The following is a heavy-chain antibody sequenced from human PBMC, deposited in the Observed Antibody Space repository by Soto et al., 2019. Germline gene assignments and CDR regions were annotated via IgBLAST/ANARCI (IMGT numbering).Heavy chain of an antibody. CDR3: ARWWSGSRQGFDP. CDR2: IYYSGST. J-gene: IGHJ5*02. Sequence: PSETLPLTCTVSAGSISSGGYYWTWIRQHPGKGKEWIGYIYYSGSTYYNPSLKSRVTISVDTSNNQFSLKLSSVTAADTAVYYCARWWSGSRQGFDPWGQGTLVTVSS. V-gene: IGHV4-31*03. CDR1: AGSISSGGYY. D-gene: IGHD3-3*01.